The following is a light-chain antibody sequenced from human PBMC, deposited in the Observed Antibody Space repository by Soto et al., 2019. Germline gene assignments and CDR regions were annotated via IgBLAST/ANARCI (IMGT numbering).Light chain of an antibody. V-gene: IGKV2-28*01. CDR2: LGS. J-gene: IGKJ2*01. Sequence: DIVMTQSPLSLPVTPGEPASISCRSSQILLHSNAYNYLDWYLQKPGQSPQLLIYLGSNRASGVPDRFSGSGSGTDFTLKISRVEAVDVGVYYCMQALQTPRTFGQGTKLEIK. CDR3: MQALQTPRT. CDR1: QILLHSNAYNY.